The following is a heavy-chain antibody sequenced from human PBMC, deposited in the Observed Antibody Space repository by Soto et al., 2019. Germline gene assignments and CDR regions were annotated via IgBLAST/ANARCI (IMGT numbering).Heavy chain of an antibody. Sequence: SETLSLTCAVYGGSFSGYYWSWIRQPPGKGLEWIGEINHSGSTNYNPSLKSRVTISVDTSKNQFSLKLSSVTAADTAVYYCARVTAGQGWYYYGMDVWGQGTTVTVSS. J-gene: IGHJ6*02. CDR1: GGSFSGYY. D-gene: IGHD6-19*01. V-gene: IGHV4-34*01. CDR3: ARVTAGQGWYYYGMDV. CDR2: INHSGST.